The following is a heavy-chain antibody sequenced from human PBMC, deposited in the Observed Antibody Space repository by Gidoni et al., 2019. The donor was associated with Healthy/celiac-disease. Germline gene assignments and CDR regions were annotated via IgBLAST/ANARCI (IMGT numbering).Heavy chain of an antibody. V-gene: IGHV3-11*01. Sequence: QGQLVGSGGGLVKPGGSLRLTWAASGFTCSDYYMSWIGQAPGTGLEWVSYISSSGSTIYYADSVTRRFTISRDNAKNSLYLQMNSLRAEDTAVYYCARYYPRWGNDVLSKFDYWGQGTLVTVSS. CDR3: ARYYPRWGNDVLSKFDY. CDR1: GFTCSDYY. J-gene: IGHJ4*02. CDR2: ISSSGSTI. D-gene: IGHD1-1*01.